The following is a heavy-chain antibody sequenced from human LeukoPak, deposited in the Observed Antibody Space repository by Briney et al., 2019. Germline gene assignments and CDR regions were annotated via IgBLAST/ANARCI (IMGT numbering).Heavy chain of an antibody. Sequence: SETLSLTCTVSGGSVSSGSYYWSWIRQPPGKGLEWIGYIYYSGSTNYNPSLKSRVTISVDTSKNQFSLKLSSVTAADTAVYYCARESSGYIAFDIWGQGTMVTVSS. CDR2: IYYSGST. D-gene: IGHD3-22*01. CDR3: ARESSGYIAFDI. J-gene: IGHJ3*02. CDR1: GGSVSSGSYY. V-gene: IGHV4-61*01.